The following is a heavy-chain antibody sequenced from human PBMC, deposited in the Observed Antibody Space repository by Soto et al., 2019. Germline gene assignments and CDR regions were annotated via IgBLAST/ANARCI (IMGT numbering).Heavy chain of an antibody. Sequence: SETLSLTCTVSGISITSSYWNWFRQSPGKGLEWIGQISDRGDINYNPPLESRVAISTDTSKNQVSLTLTAVNAADTAVYFCARGRHWFGPWGQGTLVTVSS. CDR3: ARGRHWFGP. CDR1: GISITSSY. V-gene: IGHV4-59*08. J-gene: IGHJ5*02. CDR2: ISDRGDI.